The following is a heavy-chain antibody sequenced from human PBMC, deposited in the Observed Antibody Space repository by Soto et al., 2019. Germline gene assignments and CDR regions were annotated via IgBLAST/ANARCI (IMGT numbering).Heavy chain of an antibody. Sequence: QLQLVESGSGLVRPSQALSLSCNVSGGSLSSGGCSWAWVRLPTGQGLEWIGYLFDTGKTYFSAALKSRLSLSVDTSRDQFSLPLGSVTAADSARYYGACLRGKNRYFDHWGRGTLVTVS. CDR1: GGSLSSGGCS. J-gene: IGHJ2*01. CDR3: ACLRGKNRYFDH. CDR2: LFDTGKT. V-gene: IGHV4-30-2*01.